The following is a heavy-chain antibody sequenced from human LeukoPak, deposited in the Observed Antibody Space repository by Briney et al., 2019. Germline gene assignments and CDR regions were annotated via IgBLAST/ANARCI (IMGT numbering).Heavy chain of an antibody. D-gene: IGHD1-26*01. V-gene: IGHV3-74*01. CDR3: AGDGGYALDY. CDR2: INNDGSSA. CDR1: GFTFSSYG. Sequence: PGRSLRLSCAASGFTFSSYGMHWVRQAPGKGLVWVSRINNDGSSANYADSVKGRFTISRDNAKSTLYLQMNSLRAEDTAVYYCAGDGGYALDYWGQGTLVTVSS. J-gene: IGHJ4*02.